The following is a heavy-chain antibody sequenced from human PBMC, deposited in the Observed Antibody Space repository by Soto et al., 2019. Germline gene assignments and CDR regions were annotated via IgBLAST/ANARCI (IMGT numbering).Heavy chain of an antibody. Sequence: QVQLVQSGAEVKKPGSSVKVSCKASGGTFSSYAISWVRQAPGQGLEWMGGIIPIFGTANYAQKFQGRVTITADKSTVNAYMELSSLGSGDRDVYYCARGGGAGGLGRKASFDYWGQGTLVTVSS. J-gene: IGHJ4*02. CDR3: ARGGGAGGLGRKASFDY. D-gene: IGHD7-27*01. CDR1: GGTFSSYA. V-gene: IGHV1-69*06. CDR2: IIPIFGTA.